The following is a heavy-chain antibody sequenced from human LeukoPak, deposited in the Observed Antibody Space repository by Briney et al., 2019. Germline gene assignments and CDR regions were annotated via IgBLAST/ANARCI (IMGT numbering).Heavy chain of an antibody. J-gene: IGHJ4*02. V-gene: IGHV3-7*01. CDR1: GFTFSSYW. CDR2: IKKDGSEK. Sequence: GGSLRLSCAASGFTFSSYWMSWVRQAPGKGLEWVANIKKDGSEKNYVDSVKGRFTISRDNAKTSLYLQMNSLRAEDTAVYYCARDIYCTNTVCYFDSWGQGTLVTVSS. CDR3: ARDIYCTNTVCYFDS. D-gene: IGHD2-8*01.